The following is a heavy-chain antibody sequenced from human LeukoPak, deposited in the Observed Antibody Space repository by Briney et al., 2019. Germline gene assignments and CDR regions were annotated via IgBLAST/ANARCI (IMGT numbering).Heavy chain of an antibody. CDR3: ARAPMHSSSWHYWFDP. J-gene: IGHJ5*02. D-gene: IGHD6-13*01. V-gene: IGHV4-61*01. CDR1: GGSVSSGSYY. CDR2: IYYSGST. Sequence: PSETLSLTCTVSGGSVSSGSYYWSWIRQPPGKGLEWIGYIYYSGSTNYNPSLKSRVTISVDTSKNQFSLELSSVTAADTAVYYCARAPMHSSSWHYWFDPWGQGTLVTVSS.